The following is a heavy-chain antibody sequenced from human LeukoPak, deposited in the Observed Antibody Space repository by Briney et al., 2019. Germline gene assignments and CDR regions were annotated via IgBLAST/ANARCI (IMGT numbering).Heavy chain of an antibody. V-gene: IGHV1-2*02. CDR3: AREQRDYFIVN. D-gene: IGHD2/OR15-2a*01. CDR1: RYTFTGYY. J-gene: IGHJ4*02. CDR2: INPNSGGT. Sequence: ASVKVSCKASRYTFTGYYMSWLRQAPGQGLEWMGWINPNSGGTNYAQKFQGRVTMTRDTSISTAYMELSRLRSDDTAVYYCAREQRDYFIVNWGQGTLVTVSS.